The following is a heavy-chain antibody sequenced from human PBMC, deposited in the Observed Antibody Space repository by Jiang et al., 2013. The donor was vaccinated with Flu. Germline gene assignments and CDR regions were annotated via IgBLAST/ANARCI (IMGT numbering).Heavy chain of an antibody. CDR1: GFTFDNYA. J-gene: IGHJ4*02. CDR2: VSWNGGDT. D-gene: IGHD3-10*01. V-gene: IGHV3-9*01. Sequence: QLVESGGKMVQPGRSLRLSCAASGFTFDNYAMHWVRQAPGKGLEWVSSVSWNGGDTDYADSVKGRFTISRDNAKNSLFLQMHSLRTEDTALYYCAKVEWFGDSYYFDYWGQGALVTVSS. CDR3: AKVEWFGDSYYFDY.